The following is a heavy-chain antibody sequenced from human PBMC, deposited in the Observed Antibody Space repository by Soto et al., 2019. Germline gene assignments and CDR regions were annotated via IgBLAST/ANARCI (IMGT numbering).Heavy chain of an antibody. CDR2: IYYSGIT. J-gene: IGHJ4*02. CDR1: GGSIGSGGYY. V-gene: IGHV4-31*03. CDR3: ASSTGYYFDY. Sequence: PSETLSLTCTVSGGSIGSGGYYWSWIRQHPGKGLEWIGYIYYSGITYYNPSLKSRVTISVDTSKNQFSLKLSSVTAADTAVYYCASSTGYYFDYWGQGTLVTVSS.